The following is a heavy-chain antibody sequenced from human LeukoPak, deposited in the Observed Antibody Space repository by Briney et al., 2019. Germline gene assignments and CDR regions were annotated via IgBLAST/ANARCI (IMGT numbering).Heavy chain of an antibody. CDR2: ISGSGGST. D-gene: IGHD6-13*01. Sequence: GGSLRLFCGASGFTFSSYAMSWVRQAPGKGLEGVSAISGSGGSTYYADSVKGRFTISRDNSKNTLYLQMNSLRAEDTAVYYCAKHSSSTTDFDYWGQGTLVTVSS. V-gene: IGHV3-23*01. J-gene: IGHJ4*02. CDR1: GFTFSSYA. CDR3: AKHSSSTTDFDY.